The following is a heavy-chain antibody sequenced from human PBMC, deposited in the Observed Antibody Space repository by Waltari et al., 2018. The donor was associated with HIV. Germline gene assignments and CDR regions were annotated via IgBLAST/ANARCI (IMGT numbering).Heavy chain of an antibody. CDR1: GFSFIISG. D-gene: IGHD2-15*01. CDR2: IRYDGNTK. Sequence: QGQLVESGGGVVQPGGSLRLSCAAFGFSFIISGMHWGRQAPAKGLEWVTFIRYDGNTKYYADSVKGRFTISRDNSKNTLYLQMSSLRAEDTAVYYCAKELRSGYSYYYYGMDVWGQGTTVTVSS. V-gene: IGHV3-30*02. CDR3: AKELRSGYSYYYYGMDV. J-gene: IGHJ6*02.